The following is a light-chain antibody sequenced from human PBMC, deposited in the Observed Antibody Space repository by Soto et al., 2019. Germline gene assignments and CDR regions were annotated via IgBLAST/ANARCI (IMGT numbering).Light chain of an antibody. J-gene: IGKJ3*01. CDR3: MQGLQTSFT. CDR1: QSLLHSNGFSY. V-gene: IGKV2-28*01. CDR2: LGS. Sequence: VMTQSPPSLSVTPGEPASISCRSSQSLLHSNGFSYLDWYLQKPGQSPQLLIYLGSNRASGVPDRFTGSGSGTDFTLKISRVEAEDVGVYYCMQGLQTSFTFGPGTKVDIK.